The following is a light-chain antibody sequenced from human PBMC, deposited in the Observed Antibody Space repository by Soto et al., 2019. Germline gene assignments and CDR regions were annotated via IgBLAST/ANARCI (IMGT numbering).Light chain of an antibody. CDR1: SSDVGSFNF. CDR2: EVN. V-gene: IGLV2-14*01. CDR3: SSYTSTTTLEV. J-gene: IGLJ1*01. Sequence: QSALTQPASVSGSPGQSITISCTGTSSDVGSFNFVSWYQQHLGKAPTLMIYEVNKRPAGVSDRFSGSKSGNTASLTISGLQAEDEADYYCSSYTSTTTLEVFGTGTKLTVL.